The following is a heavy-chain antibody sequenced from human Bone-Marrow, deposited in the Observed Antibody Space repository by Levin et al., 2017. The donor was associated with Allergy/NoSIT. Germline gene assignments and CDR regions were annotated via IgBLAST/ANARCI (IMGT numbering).Heavy chain of an antibody. V-gene: IGHV3-23*01. CDR2: ITGSGDTI. D-gene: IGHD3-22*01. CDR3: AKGTGLVKVKYYDITGAQARGRYLDV. Sequence: PGGSLRLSCTASGLPFKNADMNWVRQAPGKGLEWVSGITGSGDTITYADSVKGRLTISRDNSKNTVYLQIHHVRVEDTAIYYCAKGTGLVKVKYYDITGAQARGRYLDVWGQGTMVTVSS. CDR1: GLPFKNAD. J-gene: IGHJ3*01.